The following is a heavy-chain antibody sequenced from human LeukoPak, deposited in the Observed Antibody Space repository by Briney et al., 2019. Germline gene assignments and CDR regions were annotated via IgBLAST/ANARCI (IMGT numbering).Heavy chain of an antibody. CDR1: GYIFTEYY. Sequence: ASVKVSCKPSGYIFTEYYLHWVRQAPGQGLEWMGWINPNTGDTNYAQKFQGRVTMTRDRSIGTAYMDLSRLTSDDTAVYYCARADSSVWYNDGRFDYWGQGALIIVSS. CDR2: INPNTGDT. CDR3: ARADSSVWYNDGRFDY. J-gene: IGHJ4*02. D-gene: IGHD6-13*01. V-gene: IGHV1-2*02.